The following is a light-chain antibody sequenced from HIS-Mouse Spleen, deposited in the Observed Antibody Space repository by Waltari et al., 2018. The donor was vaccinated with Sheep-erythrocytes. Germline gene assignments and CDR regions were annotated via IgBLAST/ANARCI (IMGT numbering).Light chain of an antibody. J-gene: IGLJ2*01. CDR3: CSYAGSYTLV. V-gene: IGLV2-11*01. CDR2: DVM. Sequence: QSALTQPRPVSGSPGQSVPISCTGTSSDVGGFNYVPWYQQHPGKAPKLMIYDVMKRPSGVPDRFSGSKSGNTASLTISGLQAEDEADYYCCSYAGSYTLVFGGGTKLTVL. CDR1: SSDVGGFNY.